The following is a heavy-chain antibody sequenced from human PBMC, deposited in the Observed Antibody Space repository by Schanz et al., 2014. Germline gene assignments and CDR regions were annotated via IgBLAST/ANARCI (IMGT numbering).Heavy chain of an antibody. V-gene: IGHV4-61*02. CDR2: VFPNGIT. J-gene: IGHJ2*01. CDR3: ARDTTWRLDL. CDR1: GGSIRSGTYY. Sequence: QVQLQQWGAGLLKPSQTLSLTCTVSGGSIRSGTYYWSWIRQPAGKALEWVGRVFPNGITNYNPSLKSRFTISLDTSKNQFSLTLTSLTAADTAVYYCARDTTWRLDLWGRGTLXTVSS. D-gene: IGHD1-1*01.